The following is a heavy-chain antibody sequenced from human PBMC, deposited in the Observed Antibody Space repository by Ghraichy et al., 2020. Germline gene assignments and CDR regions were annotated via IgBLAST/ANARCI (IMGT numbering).Heavy chain of an antibody. CDR3: ASRKDYGDYSLSQYFDL. D-gene: IGHD4-17*01. J-gene: IGHJ2*01. Sequence: SETLSLTCTVSGGSISSSSYYWGWIRQPPGKGLEWIGSIYYSGSTNYNPSLKSRVTVSVDTSKNQFSLKLSSVTATDTALYYCASRKDYGDYSLSQYFDLWGRGTLVTVSS. V-gene: IGHV4-39*01. CDR1: GGSISSSSYY. CDR2: IYYSGST.